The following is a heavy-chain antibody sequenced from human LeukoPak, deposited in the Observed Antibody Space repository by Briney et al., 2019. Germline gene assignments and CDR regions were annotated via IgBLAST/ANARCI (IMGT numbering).Heavy chain of an antibody. J-gene: IGHJ4*02. CDR1: GFTFSSYG. CDR2: ISGSGGST. Sequence: QAGGSLRLSCAASGFTFSSYGMSCVRQAPGKGLEWVSAISGSGGSTYYADSVKGRFTISRDNSKNTPYLQMNSLRAEDTAVYYCASRGYSSGWYFDYWGQGTLVTVSS. V-gene: IGHV3-23*01. D-gene: IGHD6-19*01. CDR3: ASRGYSSGWYFDY.